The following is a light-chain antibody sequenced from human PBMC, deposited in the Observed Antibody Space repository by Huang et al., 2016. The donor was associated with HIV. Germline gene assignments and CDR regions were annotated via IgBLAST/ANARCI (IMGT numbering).Light chain of an antibody. CDR1: QSLLHSNGYNY. CDR3: MQALQTPRT. J-gene: IGKJ1*01. Sequence: DIVMTQSPLSLPVTPREPASISCRSSQSLLHSNGYNYLDWYLQKPGQSPQLLIYFGSNRASGVPDRFSGSGSGTDFTLRISRVEAEDVGIYYCMQALQTPRTFGQGTKVEFK. V-gene: IGKV2-28*01. CDR2: FGS.